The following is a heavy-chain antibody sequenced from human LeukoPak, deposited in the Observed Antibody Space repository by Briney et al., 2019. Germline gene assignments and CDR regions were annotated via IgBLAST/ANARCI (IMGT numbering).Heavy chain of an antibody. D-gene: IGHD3-9*01. V-gene: IGHV3-21*04. J-gene: IGHJ4*02. CDR3: ARAGLLEDYDILTGYYLLTL. Sequence: GGSLRLSCAASGFTFNTYTMNWVRQAPGKGLEWVSSITASSTAIYSADSVKGRFTISRDNAKNSLYLQMNSLRAEDTAVYYCARAGLLEDYDILTGYYLLTLWGQGTLVTVSS. CDR2: ITASSTAI. CDR1: GFTFNTYT.